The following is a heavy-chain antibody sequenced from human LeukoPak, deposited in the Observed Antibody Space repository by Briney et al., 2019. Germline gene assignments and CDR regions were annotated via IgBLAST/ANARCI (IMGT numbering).Heavy chain of an antibody. Sequence: GRSLRLSCAASGFGFRSYGMHWVRQAPGKGLEWVAVIWYDGSDEDYADSVKGRFTISRDNSKNTLYLQMNSLRAEDTAVYYCARSMVRIDYWGQGTLVTVPS. CDR1: GFGFRSYG. V-gene: IGHV3-33*01. CDR2: IWYDGSDE. CDR3: ARSMVRIDY. D-gene: IGHD3-10*01. J-gene: IGHJ4*02.